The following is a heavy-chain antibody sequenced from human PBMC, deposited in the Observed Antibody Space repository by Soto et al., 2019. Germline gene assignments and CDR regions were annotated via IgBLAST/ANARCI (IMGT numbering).Heavy chain of an antibody. CDR3: ARGPGGPDGPGDY. D-gene: IGHD2-15*01. Sequence: QVQLVQSGAEVKKPGASVKVSCKASGYTFTSYAMHWVRQAPGQRLEWMGWINAGNGNTKYSQKFHGRVTITRDTSASTAYMELSSLRSEDTAVYYCARGPGGPDGPGDYLGQGTLVTVSS. V-gene: IGHV1-3*01. CDR1: GYTFTSYA. CDR2: INAGNGNT. J-gene: IGHJ4*02.